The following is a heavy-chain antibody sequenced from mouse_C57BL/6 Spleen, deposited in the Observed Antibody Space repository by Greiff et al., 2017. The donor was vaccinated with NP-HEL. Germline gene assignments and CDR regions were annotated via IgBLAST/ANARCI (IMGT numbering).Heavy chain of an antibody. J-gene: IGHJ4*01. CDR2: ISSGGSYT. V-gene: IGHV5-6*01. CDR3: NYGYAMDY. CDR1: GFTFSSYG. Sequence: EVQVVESGGDLVKPGGSLKLSCAASGFTFSSYGMSWVRQTPDKRLEWVATISSGGSYTYYPDSVKGRFTISRDNAKNTLYLQMSSLKSEDTAMYYCNYGYAMDYWGQGTSVTVSS. D-gene: IGHD1-1*01.